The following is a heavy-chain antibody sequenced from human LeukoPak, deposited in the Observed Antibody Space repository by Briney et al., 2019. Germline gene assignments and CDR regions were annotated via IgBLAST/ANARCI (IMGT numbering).Heavy chain of an antibody. CDR2: ISYDGSNK. CDR3: AKEGHTVVTTYYYYYMDV. J-gene: IGHJ6*03. D-gene: IGHD4-23*01. Sequence: GGSLRLSCAASGFTFSSYGMHWVRQAPGKGLEWEAVISYDGSNKYYADSVKGRFTISRDNSKNTLYLQMNSLRAEDTAVYYCAKEGHTVVTTYYYYYMDVWGKGTTVTVS. CDR1: GFTFSSYG. V-gene: IGHV3-30*18.